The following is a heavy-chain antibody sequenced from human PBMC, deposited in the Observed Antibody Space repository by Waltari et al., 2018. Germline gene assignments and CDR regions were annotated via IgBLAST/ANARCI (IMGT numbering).Heavy chain of an antibody. D-gene: IGHD3-3*01. CDR1: GGSISSSSYY. Sequence: QLQLPESGPGLVKPSETLSLTCTVSGGSISSSSYYWGWIRQPPGKGLGWIGSIYYSGSTYNNPSMRIRCTISEDESKNQLCLKVSAGTAEDTAVYYWARRGIARFGGMGRYRSWRSDDWGQGTLVTVSS. V-gene: IGHV4-39*01. CDR3: ARRGIARFGGMGRYRSWRSDD. J-gene: IGHJ4*02. CDR2: IYYSGST.